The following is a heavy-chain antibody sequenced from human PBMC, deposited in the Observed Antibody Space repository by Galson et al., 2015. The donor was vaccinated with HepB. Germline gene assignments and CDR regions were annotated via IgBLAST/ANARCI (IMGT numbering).Heavy chain of an antibody. CDR2: ISYDGSNK. J-gene: IGHJ4*02. Sequence: SLRLSCAASGFTFSSYAMHWVRRAPGKGLEWVAVISYDGSNKYYADSVKGRFTISRDNSKNTLYLQMNSLRAEDTAVYYCARPSPAGYLDYWGQGTLVTVSS. CDR1: GFTFSSYA. V-gene: IGHV3-30-3*01. CDR3: ARPSPAGYLDY.